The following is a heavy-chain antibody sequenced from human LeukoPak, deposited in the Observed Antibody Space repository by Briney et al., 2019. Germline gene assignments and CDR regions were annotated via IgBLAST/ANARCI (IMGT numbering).Heavy chain of an antibody. CDR2: IIPIFGTA. V-gene: IGHV1-69*01. D-gene: IGHD2-8*01. CDR3: AGYCTNGVCYTWFDP. CDR1: GGTFSSYA. Sequence: SVKVSCKASGGTFSSYATSWVRQAPGQGLEWMGGIIPIFGTANYAQKFQGRVTITADESTSTAYMELSSLRSEDTAVYYCAGYCTNGVCYTWFDPWGQGTLVTVSS. J-gene: IGHJ5*02.